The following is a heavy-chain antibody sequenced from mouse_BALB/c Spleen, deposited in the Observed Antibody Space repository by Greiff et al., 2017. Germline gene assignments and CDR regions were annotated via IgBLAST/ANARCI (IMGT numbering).Heavy chain of an antibody. Sequence: ESGPGLVKPSQSLSLTCSVTGYSITSGYYWNWIRQFPGNKLEWMGYISYDGSNNYNPSLKNRISITRDTSKNQFFLKLNSVTTEDTATYYCARGELDWDWFAYWGQGTLVTVSA. CDR3: ARGELDWDWFAY. D-gene: IGHD4-1*01. V-gene: IGHV3-6*02. CDR1: GYSITSGYY. J-gene: IGHJ3*01. CDR2: ISYDGSN.